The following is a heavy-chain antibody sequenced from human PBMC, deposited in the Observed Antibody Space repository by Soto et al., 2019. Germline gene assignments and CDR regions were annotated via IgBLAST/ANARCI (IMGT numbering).Heavy chain of an antibody. V-gene: IGHV1-2*02. CDR1: GYTFTGYY. J-gene: IGHJ5*02. CDR3: ARVFCSSTSCYSSDP. D-gene: IGHD2-2*01. CDR2: INPNSGGT. Sequence: ASVKVSCKASGYTFTGYYMHWVRQAPGQGLEWMGWINPNSGGTNYAQKLQGRVTMTRDTSTSTAYMELRSLRSDDTAVYYCARVFCSSTSCYSSDPWGQGTLVTVSS.